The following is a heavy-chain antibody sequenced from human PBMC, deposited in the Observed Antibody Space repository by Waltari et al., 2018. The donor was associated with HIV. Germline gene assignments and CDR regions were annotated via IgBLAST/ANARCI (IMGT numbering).Heavy chain of an antibody. J-gene: IGHJ6*02. CDR1: GGSFSGYY. V-gene: IGHV4-34*02. CDR2: IYHGGAA. CDR3: ARLRWDASFYYGLDV. D-gene: IGHD2-2*01. Sequence: QVQLQQWGAGLLKPSETLSLTCAVYGGSFSGYYWTWIRQPPGKGLQWIAEIYHGGAANETPSLKSRVTISGDTSKNQFSLKLRSVTAADTAVYYCARLRWDASFYYGLDVWGQGTTVTVSS.